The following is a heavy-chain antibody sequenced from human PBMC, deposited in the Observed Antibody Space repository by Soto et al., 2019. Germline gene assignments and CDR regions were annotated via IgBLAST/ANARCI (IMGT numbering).Heavy chain of an antibody. CDR3: GTTVVRTMSHYFDS. D-gene: IGHD2-21*01. Sequence: QVQLVQSGAEVKQPGASVKVACKASGYSFTGHYMHWVRQAPGQGLEWMGWINPHSGDTNYAQKFQGRVTMTRDTSVSTAYMEMNRVKSDDTAVYYCGTTVVRTMSHYFDSWGQGTLVTVST. V-gene: IGHV1-2*02. CDR1: GYSFTGHY. J-gene: IGHJ4*02. CDR2: INPHSGDT.